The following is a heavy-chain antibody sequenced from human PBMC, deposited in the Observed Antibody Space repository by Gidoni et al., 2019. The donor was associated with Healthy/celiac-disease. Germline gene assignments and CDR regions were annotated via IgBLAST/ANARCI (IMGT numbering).Heavy chain of an antibody. J-gene: IGHJ4*02. D-gene: IGHD5-18*01. CDR2: ISYDGSNK. V-gene: IGHV3-30-3*01. CDR1: GFTFSSYA. CDR3: AREGGGYSYGLNY. Sequence: QVQLVESGGGVVQPGRSLRLSCAASGFTFSSYAMHWVRLAPGKGLEWVAVISYDGSNKYYADSVKGRFTISRDNSKNTLYLQMNSLRAEDTAVYYCAREGGGYSYGLNYWGQGTLVTVSS.